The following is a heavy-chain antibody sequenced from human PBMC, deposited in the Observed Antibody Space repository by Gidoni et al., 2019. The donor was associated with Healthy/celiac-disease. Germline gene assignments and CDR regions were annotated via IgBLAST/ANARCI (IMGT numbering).Heavy chain of an antibody. CDR1: GGPLSSYY. CDR3: AGWSRYYFDY. D-gene: IGHD2-15*01. Sequence: QVQLQESGPGLVKPSEALSLPCTFSGGPLSSYYWSWLRQRPGTGLEWIGFIYYSGSTNYNPSLKSRVTISVDTSKNQFSLKLSSVTAADTAVYYCAGWSRYYFDYWGQGTLATVSS. CDR2: IYYSGST. J-gene: IGHJ4*02. V-gene: IGHV4-59*01.